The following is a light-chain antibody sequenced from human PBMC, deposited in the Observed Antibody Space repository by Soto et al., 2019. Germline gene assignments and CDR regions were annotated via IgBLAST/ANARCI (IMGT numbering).Light chain of an antibody. CDR1: SSDVGGYTY. J-gene: IGLJ2*01. V-gene: IGLV2-8*01. CDR3: SSYAVNNKVV. CDR2: DVY. Sequence: QSALTQPASVSGSPGQSITISCTGTSSDVGGYTYVSWYQQHPGRAPKLMIYDVYKRPSGVPDRFSGSKSGNTASLTVSGLQAEDEADYYCSSYAVNNKVVFGGGTKLTVL.